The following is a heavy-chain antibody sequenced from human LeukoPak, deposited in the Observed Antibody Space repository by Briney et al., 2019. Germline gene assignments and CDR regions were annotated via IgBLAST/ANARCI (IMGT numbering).Heavy chain of an antibody. CDR3: ARVFSSGWYLSYFDY. CDR1: GFTFSSYG. D-gene: IGHD6-19*01. V-gene: IGHV3-33*01. Sequence: GGSPRLSCAASGFTFSSYGMHCVRQAPGKGLEWVAVIWYDGSNKYYADSVKGRFTISRDNSKNTLYLQMNSLRAEDTAVYYCARVFSSGWYLSYFDYWGQGTLVTVSS. CDR2: IWYDGSNK. J-gene: IGHJ4*02.